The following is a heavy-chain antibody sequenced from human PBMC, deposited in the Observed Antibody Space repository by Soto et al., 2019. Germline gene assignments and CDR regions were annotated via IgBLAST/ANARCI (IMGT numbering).Heavy chain of an antibody. J-gene: IGHJ5*02. D-gene: IGHD2-21*02. Sequence: NPSETLSLTCTVSGGSISSSSDYWGWIRQPPGKGLEWIASIYYSGITYYNPSLKSRVTMSVDTSKNQFSLKLRSVTAADTAVYYCARQVRHIVVVTAILGWFDPWGQGTLVTVSS. CDR2: IYYSGIT. V-gene: IGHV4-39*01. CDR1: GGSISSSSDY. CDR3: ARQVRHIVVVTAILGWFDP.